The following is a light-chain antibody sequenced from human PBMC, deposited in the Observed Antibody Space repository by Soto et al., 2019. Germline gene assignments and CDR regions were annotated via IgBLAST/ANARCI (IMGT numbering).Light chain of an antibody. Sequence: QSVLTQPASVSGSPGQSISISCTGSSSDVGAYNYVAWYQQKPGKAPKLLIYEVDNRPSGISHRFSGSKSGNTASLTISVLQTEDEADYYCSSYTVINTAVFGGGTKVTVL. V-gene: IGLV2-14*01. CDR1: SSDVGAYNY. CDR3: SSYTVINTAV. J-gene: IGLJ3*02. CDR2: EVD.